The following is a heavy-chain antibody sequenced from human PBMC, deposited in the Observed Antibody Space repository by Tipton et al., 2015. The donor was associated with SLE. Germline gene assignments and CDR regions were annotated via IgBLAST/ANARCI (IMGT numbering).Heavy chain of an antibody. Sequence: SLRLSCTASGFTFRSYGMHWVRQVPGKGLEWVAFIRYDGNNKYYADSVKGRFTISRDNSKNTVSLQMNSLRGDDTAVYYCAKGEAYYYYNMDVWGKGTTVTVSS. CDR2: IRYDGNNK. J-gene: IGHJ6*03. CDR3: AKGEAYYYYNMDV. CDR1: GFTFRSYG. V-gene: IGHV3-30*02.